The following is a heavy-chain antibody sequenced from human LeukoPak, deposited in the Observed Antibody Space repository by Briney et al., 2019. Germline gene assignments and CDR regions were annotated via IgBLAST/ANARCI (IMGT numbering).Heavy chain of an antibody. CDR1: GFTVSSNY. Sequence: GGSLRLSCAASGFTVSSNYMSWVRQAPGKGLEWVSVIYSGGSTYYADSVKGRFTISRDNSKNTLYLQMNSLRAEDTAVYYCASPVLNDYGGNLRDYWGQGTLVTVSS. D-gene: IGHD4-23*01. CDR3: ASPVLNDYGGNLRDY. CDR2: IYSGGST. V-gene: IGHV3-66*01. J-gene: IGHJ4*02.